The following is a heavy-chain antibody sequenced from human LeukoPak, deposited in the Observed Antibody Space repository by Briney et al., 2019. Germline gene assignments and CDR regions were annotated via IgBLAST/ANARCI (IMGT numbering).Heavy chain of an antibody. Sequence: SGGSLRLSCAASGFTFDDYGMSWVRQAPGKGLEWVSGINWNGGSTGYTYSVKGRFTISRDNAKNSLYLQMNSLRAEDTALYYCARESYDILTGYYNVDYWGQGTLVTVSS. D-gene: IGHD3-9*01. J-gene: IGHJ4*02. V-gene: IGHV3-20*04. CDR1: GFTFDDYG. CDR2: INWNGGST. CDR3: ARESYDILTGYYNVDY.